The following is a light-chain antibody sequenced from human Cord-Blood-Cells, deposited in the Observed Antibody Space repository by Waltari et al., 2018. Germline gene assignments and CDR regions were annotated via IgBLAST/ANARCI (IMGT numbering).Light chain of an antibody. CDR2: GKN. CDR3: NSRDSSGNHNWV. Sequence: SSELTQDPAVSVALGQTVRITCQGDSLRRYYARWYQQKPGQAPVLVIYGKNNRPSGIPDRFSGSSSGNTASLTITGAQAEDEADYYCNSRDSSGNHNWVFGGGTKLTVL. J-gene: IGLJ3*02. V-gene: IGLV3-19*01. CDR1: SLRRYY.